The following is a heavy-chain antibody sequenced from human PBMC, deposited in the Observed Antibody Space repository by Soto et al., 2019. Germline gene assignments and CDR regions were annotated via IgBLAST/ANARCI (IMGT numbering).Heavy chain of an antibody. Sequence: ESLKISCKGSGCSFTSYWIGWVRQMPGKGLEWMGIIYPGDSDTRYSPSFQGQVTISADKSISTAYLQWSSLKASDTAMYYCARRSYGDLNYCYYYGMDVWGQGTTVTVSS. J-gene: IGHJ6*02. D-gene: IGHD4-17*01. CDR1: GCSFTSYW. CDR3: ARRSYGDLNYCYYYGMDV. V-gene: IGHV5-51*01. CDR2: IYPGDSDT.